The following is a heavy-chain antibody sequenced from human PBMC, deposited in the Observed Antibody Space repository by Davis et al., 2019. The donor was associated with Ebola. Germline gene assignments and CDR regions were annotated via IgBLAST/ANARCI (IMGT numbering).Heavy chain of an antibody. V-gene: IGHV1-2*02. J-gene: IGHJ4*02. CDR2: INPNSGGT. Sequence: ASVKVSCKASGYTFTGYYMHWVRQAPGQGLEWMGWINPNSGGTNYAQKFQGRVTMTRDTSISTAYMELSRLRSDDTAVYYCARGSSGWYTEFDYWGQGTLVTVSS. CDR1: GYTFTGYY. CDR3: ARGSSGWYTEFDY. D-gene: IGHD6-19*01.